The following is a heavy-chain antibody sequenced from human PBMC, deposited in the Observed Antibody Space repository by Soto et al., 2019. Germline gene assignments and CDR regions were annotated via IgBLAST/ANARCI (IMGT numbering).Heavy chain of an antibody. V-gene: IGHV3-21*01. CDR2: ISSSSSYI. CDR1: GFTFSSYS. Sequence: GGSLRLSCAASGFTFSSYSMNWVRQAPGKGLEWVSSISSSSSYIYYADSVKGRFTISRDNAKNSLYLQMNSLRAEDTAVYYCAKWSYYDILTGYPRAYYYYMDVWGKGTTVTVSS. J-gene: IGHJ6*03. CDR3: AKWSYYDILTGYPRAYYYYMDV. D-gene: IGHD3-9*01.